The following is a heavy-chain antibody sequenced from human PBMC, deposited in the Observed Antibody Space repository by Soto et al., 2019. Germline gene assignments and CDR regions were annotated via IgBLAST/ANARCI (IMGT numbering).Heavy chain of an antibody. CDR2: ISYSGST. Sequence: SETLSLTCTVSGCSIISSTYYWGWIRQPPGKGLEWIGSISYSGSTYYNPPLKSRVTISVDTSKNQFSLKLSSVTAADTAVYYCARHFRAFDIWGQGTMVT. J-gene: IGHJ3*02. V-gene: IGHV4-39*01. CDR3: ARHFRAFDI. CDR1: GCSIISSTYY.